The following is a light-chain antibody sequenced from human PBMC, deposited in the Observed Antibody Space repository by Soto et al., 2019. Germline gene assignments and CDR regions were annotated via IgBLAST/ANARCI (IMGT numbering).Light chain of an antibody. Sequence: MMMTQSPATLSVSPGERVTLSCRTSHSVNSHVAWYQQKPGQAPRLLLYGASTRATGIPVRFSGSGFGTEFTLTISSLQSEDFAVDYCQQYKNWPLFGQVKRREIK. V-gene: IGKV3-15*01. CDR3: QQYKNWPL. J-gene: IGKJ5*01. CDR2: GAS. CDR1: HSVNSH.